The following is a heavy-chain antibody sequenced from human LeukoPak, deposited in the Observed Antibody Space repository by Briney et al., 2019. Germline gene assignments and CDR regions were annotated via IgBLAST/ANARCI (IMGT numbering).Heavy chain of an antibody. D-gene: IGHD1-26*01. CDR1: GGSISSSSYY. Sequence: SETLSLTCTVSGGSISSSSYYWGWIRQPPGKGLEWIGSIYYSGSTYYNPSLKSRVTISVDTSKNQFSLKLSSVTAADTAVYYCAHWGGSYPTLWAHFDYWGREPWSPSPQ. CDR2: IYYSGST. V-gene: IGHV4-39*01. J-gene: IGHJ4*02. CDR3: AHWGGSYPTLWAHFDY.